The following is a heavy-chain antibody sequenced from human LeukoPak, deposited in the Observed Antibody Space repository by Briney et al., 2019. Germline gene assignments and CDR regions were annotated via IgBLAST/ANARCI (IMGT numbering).Heavy chain of an antibody. CDR1: GGSISSSSYY. D-gene: IGHD3-10*01. Sequence: SETLSLTCTVSGGSISSSSYYWGWIRQPPGKGLEWIGSIYYSGSTYYNPSPKSRVTISVDTSKNQFSLKLSSVTAADTAVYYCARPMVRELGVGAFDIWGQGTMVTVSS. CDR2: IYYSGST. J-gene: IGHJ3*02. CDR3: ARPMVRELGVGAFDI. V-gene: IGHV4-39*07.